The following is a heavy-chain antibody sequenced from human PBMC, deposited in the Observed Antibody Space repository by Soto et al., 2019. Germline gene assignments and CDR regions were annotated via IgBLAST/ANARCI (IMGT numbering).Heavy chain of an antibody. CDR2: IRSKTYGGTT. CDR1: GFTFGDYA. D-gene: IGHD3-22*01. CDR3: AREYDAADYYYRHFDY. V-gene: IGHV3-49*03. Sequence: PGGSLRLSCTASGFTFGDYALSWFRQAPGKGLEWVGFIRSKTYGGTTEYAASVKGRFTISRDDSESIAYLQMSSLKTEDTAMYYCAREYDAADYYYRHFDYWGQGTLVTVSS. J-gene: IGHJ4*02.